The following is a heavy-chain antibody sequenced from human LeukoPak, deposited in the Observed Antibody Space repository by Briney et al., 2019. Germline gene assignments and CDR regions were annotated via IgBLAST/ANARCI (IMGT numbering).Heavy chain of an antibody. CDR1: GGSISSGGYY. J-gene: IGHJ4*02. Sequence: SETLSLTCTVSGGSISSGGYYWSWIRQHPGKGLEWIGYIYYSGSTYYNPSLKSRVTISVDTSKNQFSLKLSSVTAADTAVYYCARGEAPGEMATPEGFDYWGQGTLVTVSS. CDR3: ARGEAPGEMATPEGFDY. CDR2: IYYSGST. D-gene: IGHD5-24*01. V-gene: IGHV4-31*03.